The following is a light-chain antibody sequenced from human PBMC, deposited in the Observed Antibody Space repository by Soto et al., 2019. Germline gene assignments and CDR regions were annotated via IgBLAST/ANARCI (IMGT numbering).Light chain of an antibody. Sequence: QSVLPQPASVSGSPGQSITISCTGTSSDVGGYNYVSWYPQHPGKAPKLMIYDVSNRPSGVSNRFSGSKSGNTASLTISGLQAEDEADYYCSSYTSSSTRVFGTGTKGHRP. CDR1: SSDVGGYNY. V-gene: IGLV2-14*01. CDR2: DVS. J-gene: IGLJ1*01. CDR3: SSYTSSSTRV.